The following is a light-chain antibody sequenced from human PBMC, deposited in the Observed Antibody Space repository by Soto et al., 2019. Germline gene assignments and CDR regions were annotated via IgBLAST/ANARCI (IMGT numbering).Light chain of an antibody. V-gene: IGLV1-47*01. CDR2: RNN. J-gene: IGLJ2*01. CDR1: SSNIGSNY. CDR3: GGWDDSLSGPV. Sequence: QSVLTQPPSASGTPGQRVNISCSGSSSNIGSNYVYWYRQFPGTAPKLLIQRNNQRPSGVPDRISGSKSGTSASLANSGLLAEGEGDSYCGGWDDSLSGPVFGGGTKLTVL.